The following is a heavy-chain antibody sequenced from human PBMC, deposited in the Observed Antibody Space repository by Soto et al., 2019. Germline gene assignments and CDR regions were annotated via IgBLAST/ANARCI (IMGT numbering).Heavy chain of an antibody. Sequence: PGESLKISCKGSGYSFAGYWIGWVRQMPGKGLDWMGVIYPGDSDTRYSPSFHGQVTISADKSISTAYLQWSSLKAPDTAMYFCARLPGVRGVFDGFNVWGQGTMVTVSS. CDR3: ARLPGVRGVFDGFNV. CDR1: GYSFAGYW. J-gene: IGHJ3*01. D-gene: IGHD3-10*01. V-gene: IGHV5-51*01. CDR2: IYPGDSDT.